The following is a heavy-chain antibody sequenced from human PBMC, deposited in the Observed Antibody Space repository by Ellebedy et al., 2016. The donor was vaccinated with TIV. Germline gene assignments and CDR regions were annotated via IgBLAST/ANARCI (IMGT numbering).Heavy chain of an antibody. CDR2: ISGIGVYA. J-gene: IGHJ5*02. V-gene: IGHV3-23*01. CDR1: GFSFSTYS. CDR3: AKLPSGRIARDVGVAWFGH. Sequence: GESLKISCVVSGFSFSTYSMTWVRQAPGKGLEYVAVISGIGVYAYYADSVKGRFSIFKDESKNTLFLQMNSLRGDDTAVYYCAKLPSGRIARDVGVAWFGHWGQGTLVTVSS. D-gene: IGHD6-13*01.